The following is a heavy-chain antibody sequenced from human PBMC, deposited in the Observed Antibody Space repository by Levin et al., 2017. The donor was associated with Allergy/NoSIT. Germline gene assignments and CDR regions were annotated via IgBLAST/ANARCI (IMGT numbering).Heavy chain of an antibody. V-gene: IGHV6-1*01. CDR2: TYYRSKWYN. CDR3: ARELPPGIAVAGTLSFGDWFDP. Sequence: SQTLSLTCAISGDSVSSNSAAWNWIRQSPSRGLEWLGRTYYRSKWYNDYAVSVKSRITINPDTSKNQFSLQLNSVTPEDTAVYYCARELPPGIAVAGTLSFGDWFDPWGQGTLVTVSS. J-gene: IGHJ5*02. CDR1: GDSVSSNSAA. D-gene: IGHD6-19*01.